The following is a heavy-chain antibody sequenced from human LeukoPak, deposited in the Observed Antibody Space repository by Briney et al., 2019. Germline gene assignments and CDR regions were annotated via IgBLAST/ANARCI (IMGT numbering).Heavy chain of an antibody. D-gene: IGHD1-14*01. CDR2: INSDGGTT. J-gene: IGHJ6*03. CDR1: GFTFGTYW. Sequence: GGSPRLSCGASGFTFGTYWMHWVRQAPGKGLVWVSGINSDGGTTTYADSVKGRFTISRDNAKNTLYLQMNSLRAEDTAVYYCARGRIRYYYYMDVWGKGTTVTISS. V-gene: IGHV3-74*01. CDR3: ARGRIRYYYYMDV.